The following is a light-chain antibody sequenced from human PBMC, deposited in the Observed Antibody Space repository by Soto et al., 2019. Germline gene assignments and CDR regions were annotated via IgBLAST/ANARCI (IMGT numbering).Light chain of an antibody. Sequence: ETVMTQSPATLSVSPGERVTLSCRASQSVSSNLAWYQQKPSQAPRLLIYGADTRATGVPARFSGSGSGTEFTLTISSLQSEDFAVYYCQQYNDWWTFGHGTKVEIK. CDR2: GAD. J-gene: IGKJ1*01. CDR3: QQYNDWWT. V-gene: IGKV3-15*01. CDR1: QSVSSN.